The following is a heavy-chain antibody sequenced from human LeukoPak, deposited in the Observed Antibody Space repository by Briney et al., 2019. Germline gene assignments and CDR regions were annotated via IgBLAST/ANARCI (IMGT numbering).Heavy chain of an antibody. CDR3: AKSNGYGLVDI. V-gene: IGHV4-34*01. Sequence: SETLSLTCAVYGGSFSGYYWSWIRQPPGKGLEWIGEINHSGSTNYNPSLKSRVTISVDTSKNQFSLKLSSVTAADTAVYYCAKSNGYGLVDIWGQGTMVTVPS. D-gene: IGHD3-10*01. CDR2: INHSGST. J-gene: IGHJ3*02. CDR1: GGSFSGYY.